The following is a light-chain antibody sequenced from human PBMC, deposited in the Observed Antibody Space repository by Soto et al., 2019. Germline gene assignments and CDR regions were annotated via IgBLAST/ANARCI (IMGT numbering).Light chain of an antibody. Sequence: VVTQSPATLSVFPGKTATLSCRASQSVSSDLAWYQQRPGQAPRLLIYGASTRATGIPARFRGSGSGTEFRLTISSLQSEDFATYYCQQYNTWHPKMAFGRGTKVDIK. CDR2: GAS. J-gene: IGKJ1*01. CDR1: QSVSSD. V-gene: IGKV3-15*01. CDR3: QQYNTWHPKMA.